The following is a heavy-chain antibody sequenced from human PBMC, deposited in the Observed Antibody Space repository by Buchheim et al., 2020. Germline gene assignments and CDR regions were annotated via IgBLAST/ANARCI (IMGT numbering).Heavy chain of an antibody. J-gene: IGHJ4*02. V-gene: IGHV3-7*01. Sequence: EVQLVESGGGLVQPGGSLRLSCAASGFTFSSYWMSWVRQAPGKGLEWVANIKQDGSEKYYVDSVKGRFTISRDNAKNSLYLQMNSLRADDTAVYYCARDSVCSSTSCYAGDYLGFDYWGQGTL. CDR3: ARDSVCSSTSCYAGDYLGFDY. D-gene: IGHD2-2*01. CDR2: IKQDGSEK. CDR1: GFTFSSYW.